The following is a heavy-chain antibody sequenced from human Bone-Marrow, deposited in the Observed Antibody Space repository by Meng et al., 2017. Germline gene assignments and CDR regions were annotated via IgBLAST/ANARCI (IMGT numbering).Heavy chain of an antibody. CDR1: GDSISSDMW. J-gene: IGHJ4*02. V-gene: IGHV4-4*02. D-gene: IGHD1-7*01. CDR3: GRDQGRELINH. Sequence: QVQLQESGPGLVKPSETLSLTCAVSGDSISSDMWWSWVRQHPGKGLEWIGGVYQHDDTNYNPSLKSRVDISVDKSKNQFYLSLFSVTAADTAVYYCGRDQGRELINHWGQGTLVTVSS. CDR2: VYQHDDT.